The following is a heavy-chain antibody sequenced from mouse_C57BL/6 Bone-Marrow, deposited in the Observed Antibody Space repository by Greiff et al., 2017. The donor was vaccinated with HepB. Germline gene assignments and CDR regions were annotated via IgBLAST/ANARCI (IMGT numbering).Heavy chain of an antibody. CDR3: ARKRFLYYGNPGAC. D-gene: IGHD2-1*01. J-gene: IGHJ3*01. CDR2: IYPRSGNT. Sequence: VQLQQSGAELARPGASVKLSCKASGYTFTSYGISWVKQRTGQGLEWIGEIYPRSGNTYYNEKFKGKATLTADKSSSKAYMELRSLTSEDSAVYFCARKRFLYYGNPGACWGQGTLVTVSA. CDR1: GYTFTSYG. V-gene: IGHV1-81*01.